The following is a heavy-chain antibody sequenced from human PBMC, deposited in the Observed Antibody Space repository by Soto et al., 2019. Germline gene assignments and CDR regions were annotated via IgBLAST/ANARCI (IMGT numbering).Heavy chain of an antibody. V-gene: IGHV4-30-4*01. CDR2: IYYSGST. CDR1: GGSISSGDYY. CDR3: ARGYCSGGSCYPVPLY. J-gene: IGHJ4*02. Sequence: SETLSLTCAVSGGSISSGDYYWSWIRQPPGKGLEWIGYIYYSGSTYYNPSLKSRVTISVDTSKNQFSLKLSSVTAADTAVYYCARGYCSGGSCYPVPLYWGQGTLVTVSS. D-gene: IGHD2-15*01.